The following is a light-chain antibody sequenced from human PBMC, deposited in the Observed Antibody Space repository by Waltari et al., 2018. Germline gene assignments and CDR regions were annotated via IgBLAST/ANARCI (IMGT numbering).Light chain of an antibody. CDR1: SSDVGGYNY. V-gene: IGLV2-14*03. CDR3: SSYTSSSTLV. J-gene: IGLJ2*01. CDR2: DVS. Sequence: QSALTQPASVSGSPGQSLPLSCPGPSSDVGGYNYVSWYQQHPGKAPKLMIYDVSNRPSGVSNRFSGSKSGNTASLTISGLQAEDEADYYCSSYTSSSTLVFGGGTKLTVL.